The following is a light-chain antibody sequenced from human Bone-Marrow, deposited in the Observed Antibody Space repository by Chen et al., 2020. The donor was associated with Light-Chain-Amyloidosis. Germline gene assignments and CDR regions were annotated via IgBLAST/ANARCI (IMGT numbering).Light chain of an antibody. Sequence: YVLTQPSSVSVAPGQTATIDCGGNNIGSTSVHWYQQTPGQAPLLVVYDDGDRPSGIPERLSGSNSGNTATLTISRVEAGDEADYYCQVWDRSSDRPVFGGGTKLTVL. CDR2: DDG. V-gene: IGLV3-21*02. CDR3: QVWDRSSDRPV. CDR1: NIGSTS. J-gene: IGLJ3*02.